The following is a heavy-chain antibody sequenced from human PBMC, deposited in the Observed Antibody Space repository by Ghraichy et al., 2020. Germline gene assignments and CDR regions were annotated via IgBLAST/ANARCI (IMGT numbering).Heavy chain of an antibody. J-gene: IGHJ4*02. Sequence: GGSLRLSCAASGFTFSSYAMHWVRQAPGKGLEWVAVISYDGSNKYYADSVKGRFTISRDNSKNTLYLQINSLRAEDTAVYYCARDPQEDNPTVPHYWGQGTLVTVSS. CDR3: ARDPQEDNPTVPHY. V-gene: IGHV3-30*04. CDR2: ISYDGSNK. CDR1: GFTFSSYA. D-gene: IGHD4-17*01.